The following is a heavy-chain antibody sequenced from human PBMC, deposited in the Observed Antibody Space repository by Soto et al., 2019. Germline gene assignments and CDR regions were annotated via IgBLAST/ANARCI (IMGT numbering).Heavy chain of an antibody. J-gene: IGHJ4*02. CDR3: ARRRRGYSYGYGY. CDR1: GFTFSSYW. Sequence: GGSLRLSCAASGFTFSSYWMSWVRQAPGKGLEWVANIKQDGSEKYHVDSVKGRFTISRDNAKNSLYLQMNSLRAEDTAVYYCARRRRGYSYGYGYWGQGTLVTVSS. V-gene: IGHV3-7*05. D-gene: IGHD5-18*01. CDR2: IKQDGSEK.